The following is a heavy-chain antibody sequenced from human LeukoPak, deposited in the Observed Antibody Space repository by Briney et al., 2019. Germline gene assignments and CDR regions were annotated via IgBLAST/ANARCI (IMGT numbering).Heavy chain of an antibody. D-gene: IGHD2-15*01. Sequence: PGGSLRLSCAASGFTVSSNYMSWVRQAPGKGLEWVSVIYSGGSTYYADSVKGRFTISRDNSKNTLYLQMNSLRDEDTAVYFCARDWALEAAARPEHWFDPWGQGTLVTVSS. CDR1: GFTVSSNY. CDR3: ARDWALEAAARPEHWFDP. V-gene: IGHV3-53*01. CDR2: IYSGGST. J-gene: IGHJ5*02.